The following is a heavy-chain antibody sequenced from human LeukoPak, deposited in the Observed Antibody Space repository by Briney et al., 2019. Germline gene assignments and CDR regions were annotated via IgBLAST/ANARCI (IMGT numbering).Heavy chain of an antibody. J-gene: IGHJ5*02. D-gene: IGHD3-3*01. CDR2: IYYSGST. Sequence: SETLSLTCTVSGGSISSSSFYWGCIRQPPGKGLEWIGSIYYSGSTYYNPSLKSRVTISVDTSKNQFSLKLSSVTAADTAVYYCARQHYDFSNGDFNWFDPWGQGSLVTVSS. V-gene: IGHV4-39*01. CDR1: GGSISSSSFY. CDR3: ARQHYDFSNGDFNWFDP.